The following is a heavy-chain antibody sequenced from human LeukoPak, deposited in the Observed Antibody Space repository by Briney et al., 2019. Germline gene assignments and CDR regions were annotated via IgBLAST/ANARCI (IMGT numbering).Heavy chain of an antibody. CDR3: ARHSRAWWDRGAVDY. CDR1: GGSISSSSYY. Sequence: SETLSLTCTVSGGSISSSSYYWGWIHQPPGKGLEWIGSIYYSGSTYYNPSLKSRVTISVGTSKNQFSLKLSSVTAADTAVYYCARHSRAWWDRGAVDYWGQGTLVTVSS. V-gene: IGHV4-39*01. J-gene: IGHJ4*02. D-gene: IGHD2-15*01. CDR2: IYYSGST.